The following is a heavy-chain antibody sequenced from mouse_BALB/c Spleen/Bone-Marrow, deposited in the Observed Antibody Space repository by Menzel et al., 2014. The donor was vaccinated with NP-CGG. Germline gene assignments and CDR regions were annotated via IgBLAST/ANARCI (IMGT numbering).Heavy chain of an antibody. CDR2: IRSKSNNYAT. J-gene: IGHJ2*01. D-gene: IGHD2-14*01. Sequence: EVKLVESGGGLVQPKGSLKLSCAASGFTFNTYAMNWVRQAPGKGLEWVARIRSKSNNYATYYADSVKGRFTISRDDSQSMLYLQMNNLKTEDTAMYYCVRHRGDYWGQGTTLTVSS. CDR1: GFTFNTYA. CDR3: VRHRGDY. V-gene: IGHV10-1*02.